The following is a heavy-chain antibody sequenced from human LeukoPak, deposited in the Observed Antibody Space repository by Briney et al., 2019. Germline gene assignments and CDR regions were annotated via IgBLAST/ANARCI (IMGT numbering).Heavy chain of an antibody. CDR2: IYYTGST. J-gene: IGHJ5*02. V-gene: IGHV4-59*01. CDR3: AGRRITIFGEVIRSRRHYFDP. CDR1: GDSIRSYY. Sequence: NTSETLSLTCTVSGDSIRSYYWSWIRQPPGKGLEWIGYIYYTGSTNYNPSLKSRVTISVDTSKNQFSLKLSSVTAADTAVYYCAGRRITIFGEVIRSRRHYFDPWGQGSLVTVSS. D-gene: IGHD3-3*01.